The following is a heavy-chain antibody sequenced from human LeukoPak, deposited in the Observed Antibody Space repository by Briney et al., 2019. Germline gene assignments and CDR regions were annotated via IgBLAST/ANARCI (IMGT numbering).Heavy chain of an antibody. J-gene: IGHJ4*02. CDR3: AKDSWRDQLPFIFDH. Sequence: QPGGSLRLSCVASGFTFSSYAMSWVRQAPGKGLEWVSGISGGGGRTFYADSVKGRFTITRDNSKNTLYLQMESLRAEDSAVYYCAKDSWRDQLPFIFDHWGQGTLVTVSS. CDR1: GFTFSSYA. CDR2: ISGGGGRT. D-gene: IGHD2-2*01. V-gene: IGHV3-23*01.